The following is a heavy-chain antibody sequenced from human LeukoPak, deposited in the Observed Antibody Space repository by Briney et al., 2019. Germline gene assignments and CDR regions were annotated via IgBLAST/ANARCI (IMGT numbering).Heavy chain of an antibody. CDR3: AKDSTYHDILITGGWFDP. V-gene: IGHV3-23*01. Sequence: GGSLRLSCAASGFTFSSYAMSWVRQAPGKGLEWVSAISGSGGSTYYADSVKGRFTISRDNSKNTLYLQMNSLRAEDTAVYYCAKDSTYHDILITGGWFDPWGQGTLVTVSS. D-gene: IGHD3-9*01. CDR2: ISGSGGST. CDR1: GFTFSSYA. J-gene: IGHJ5*02.